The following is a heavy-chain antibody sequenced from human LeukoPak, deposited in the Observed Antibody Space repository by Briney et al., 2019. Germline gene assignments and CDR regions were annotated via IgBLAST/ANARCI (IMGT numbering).Heavy chain of an antibody. CDR3: ARDLQGGPYCSGGSCYSGGPKDDY. CDR1: GYTFTSYY. CDR2: IIPIFGTA. Sequence: AASVKVSCKASGYTFTSYYMHWVRQAPGQGLEWMGGIIPIFGTANYAQKFQGRVTITADESTSTAYMELSSLRSEDTAVYYCARDLQGGPYCSGGSCYSGGPKDDYWGQGTLVTVSS. V-gene: IGHV1-69*13. J-gene: IGHJ4*02. D-gene: IGHD2-15*01.